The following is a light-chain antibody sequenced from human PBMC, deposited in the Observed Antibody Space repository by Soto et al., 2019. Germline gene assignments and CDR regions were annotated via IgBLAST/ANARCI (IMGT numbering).Light chain of an antibody. CDR1: SSNIGSNS. CDR2: GVS. CDR3: SSHTTNTPVV. J-gene: IGLJ2*01. Sequence: QSVLTQPPSASGTPGQRVTISCSGSSSNIGSNSVYWYHQLPGTAPKLMIYGVSYRPSGVSNRFSGSKSGNTASLTISGLQAEDEADYYCSSHTTNTPVVFGGGTKVTVL. V-gene: IGLV1-44*01.